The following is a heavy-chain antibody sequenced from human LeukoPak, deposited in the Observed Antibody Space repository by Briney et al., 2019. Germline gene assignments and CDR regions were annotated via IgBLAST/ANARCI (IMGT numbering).Heavy chain of an antibody. CDR3: ARDDNYGSGQPDD. CDR2: ISGYNGNT. D-gene: IGHD3-10*01. V-gene: IGHV1-18*01. J-gene: IGHJ4*02. Sequence: ASVKVSCKASGYTFTSYGITWVRQAPGQGLEWMGWISGYNGNTNYAQKFQGRVTMTTDTSTSTVYMEMRSLRSDDTAVYYCARDDNYGSGQPDDWGQGTLVTVSS. CDR1: GYTFTSYG.